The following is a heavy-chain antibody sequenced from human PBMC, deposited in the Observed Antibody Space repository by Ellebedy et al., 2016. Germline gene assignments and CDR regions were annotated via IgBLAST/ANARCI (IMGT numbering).Heavy chain of an antibody. CDR2: IYHSGST. V-gene: IGHV4-4*02. CDR1: GGSISSSNW. CDR3: ASGFYDSSGYYYRYSYYFDY. J-gene: IGHJ4*02. Sequence: SETLSLTCAVSGGSISSSNWWSWVRQPPGKGLEWIGEIYHSGSTNYNPSLKSRVTISVDKSKNQFSLKLSSVTAADTAVYYCASGFYDSSGYYYRYSYYFDYWGQGTLVTVSS. D-gene: IGHD3-22*01.